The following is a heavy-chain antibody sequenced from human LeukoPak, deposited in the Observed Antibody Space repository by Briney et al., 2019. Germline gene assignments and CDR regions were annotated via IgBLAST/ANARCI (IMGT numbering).Heavy chain of an antibody. D-gene: IGHD3-10*01. CDR2: IYRGGNT. CDR3: ARGWFGELFDAFDI. J-gene: IGHJ3*02. Sequence: PGGSLRLSCAASGFTVSSNYMSWVRQAPGKGLEWVSVIYRGGNTYYADSVKGRFTISRDSSKNTLYLQMNSLRAEDTAFYYCARGWFGELFDAFDIWGQGTMVTVSS. V-gene: IGHV3-53*01. CDR1: GFTVSSNY.